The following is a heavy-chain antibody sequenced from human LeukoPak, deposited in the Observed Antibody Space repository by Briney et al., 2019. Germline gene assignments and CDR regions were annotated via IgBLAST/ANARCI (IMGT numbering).Heavy chain of an antibody. CDR2: INHSGSA. CDR1: GGSFSGYY. Sequence: PSETLSLTCAVYGGSFSGYYWSWIRQPPGKGLEWIGEINHSGSANYNPSRKSRVTISVDTSKKQFSLKLSSVTAADTAVYYCARVTQDYWGQGTLVTVSS. V-gene: IGHV4-34*01. J-gene: IGHJ4*02. CDR3: ARVTQDY.